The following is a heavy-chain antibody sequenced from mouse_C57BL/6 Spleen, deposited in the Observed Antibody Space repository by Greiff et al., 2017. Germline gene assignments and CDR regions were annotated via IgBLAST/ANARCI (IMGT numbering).Heavy chain of an antibody. J-gene: IGHJ2*01. D-gene: IGHD2-1*01. CDR2: IYPGDGDT. V-gene: IGHV1-82*01. CDR3: AREDGNYVNYFGY. CDR1: GYAFSSSW. Sequence: QVQLQQSGPELVKPGASVKISCKASGYAFSSSWMNWVKQRPGKGLEWIGRIYPGDGDTNYNGKFKGKATLTADKSSSTAYMQLSSLTSEDSAVYFCAREDGNYVNYFGYRGQGATLTVSS.